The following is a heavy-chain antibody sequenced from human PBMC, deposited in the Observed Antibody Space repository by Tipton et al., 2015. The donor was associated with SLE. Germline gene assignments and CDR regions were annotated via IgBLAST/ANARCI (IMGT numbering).Heavy chain of an antibody. J-gene: IGHJ4*02. D-gene: IGHD3-10*01. CDR2: IYYSGST. V-gene: IGHV4-59*08. CDR1: GGSISSHY. Sequence: TLSLTCTVSGGSISSHYWSWIRQPPGKGLEWIGYIYYSGSTNYNPSLKSRVTISVDTSKNQFSLKLSSVTAADTAVYYCARQGMVRAYNPLAKAALDYWGQGTLVTVSS. CDR3: ARQGMVRAYNPLAKAALDY.